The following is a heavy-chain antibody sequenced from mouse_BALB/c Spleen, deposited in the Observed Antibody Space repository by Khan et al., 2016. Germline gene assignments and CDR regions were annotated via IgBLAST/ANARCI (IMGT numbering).Heavy chain of an antibody. Sequence: EVQLQESGPGLVKPSQSLSLTCTVTGYSITSDYAWNWIRQFPGNRLEWMGYISYSGSTRYNPSLKSRISITRDTSKNQFFLQLNSVTSEYTATYYCARSDYGDKDAMDYWGQGTSVTVSS. J-gene: IGHJ4*01. CDR1: GYSITSDYA. D-gene: IGHD1-1*01. CDR3: ARSDYGDKDAMDY. CDR2: ISYSGST. V-gene: IGHV3-2*02.